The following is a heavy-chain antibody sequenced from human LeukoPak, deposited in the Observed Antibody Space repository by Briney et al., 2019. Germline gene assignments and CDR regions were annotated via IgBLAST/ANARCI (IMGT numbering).Heavy chain of an antibody. CDR2: ISAYNGQT. D-gene: IGHD3/OR15-3a*01. CDR3: VRTGYYHSNYYYYMDV. J-gene: IGHJ6*03. V-gene: IGHV1-18*01. CDR1: GYTFTRYG. Sequence: GASVKVSCKAFGYTFTRYGFNWVRQAPGQGLEWLGWISAYNGQTNYAQNIQDRLTMTTDRSTSTAYMELRCLRSDDSALYYCVRTGYYHSNYYYYMDVWGKGTTVTVSS.